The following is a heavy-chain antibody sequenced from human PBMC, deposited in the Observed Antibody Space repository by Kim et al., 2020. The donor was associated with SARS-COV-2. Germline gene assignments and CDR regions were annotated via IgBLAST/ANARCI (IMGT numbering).Heavy chain of an antibody. CDR3: ARQTSCTSCYAFDI. Sequence: NPSLKSRITISVDTSKTQFSLKLSSVTAADTAVYYCARQTSCTSCYAFDIWGQGTMVTVSS. V-gene: IGHV4-39*01. J-gene: IGHJ3*02. D-gene: IGHD2-2*01.